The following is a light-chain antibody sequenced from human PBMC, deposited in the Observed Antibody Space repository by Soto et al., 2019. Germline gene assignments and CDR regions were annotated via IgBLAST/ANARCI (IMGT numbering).Light chain of an antibody. Sequence: EIVLTQSPGTLSLSPGERATLSCRASQSVSSFLAWYQQKPGQAPRLLIYSASVRASGIPDRLTGSGSGTDFTLSISSLEPEDFAVYYCQQRSNLLTFGGGTKVDIK. CDR2: SAS. J-gene: IGKJ4*01. V-gene: IGKV3-11*01. CDR1: QSVSSF. CDR3: QQRSNLLT.